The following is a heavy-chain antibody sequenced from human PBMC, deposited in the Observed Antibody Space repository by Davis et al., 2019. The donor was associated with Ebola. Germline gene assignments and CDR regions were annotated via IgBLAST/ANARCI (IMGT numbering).Heavy chain of an antibody. CDR3: ARGERDRGAFDI. J-gene: IGHJ3*02. V-gene: IGHV3-33*01. Sequence: GESLKISCAASGFTFSSYGMHWVRQAPGKGLEWVAVIWYDGSNKYYADSVKGRFTISRDNSKNTLYLQMNSLRAEDTAVYYCARGERDRGAFDIWGQGTMVTVSS. D-gene: IGHD5-24*01. CDR2: IWYDGSNK. CDR1: GFTFSSYG.